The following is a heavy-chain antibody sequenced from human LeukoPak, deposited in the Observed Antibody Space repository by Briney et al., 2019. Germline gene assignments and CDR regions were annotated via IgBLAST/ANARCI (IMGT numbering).Heavy chain of an antibody. V-gene: IGHV3-43*01. Sequence: PGGSLRPSCAASGFTFDDYTMHWVRQAPGKGLEWVSLISWDGGSTYYADSVKGRFTISRDNSKNTLYLQMNSLRAEDTAVYYCAKDRHYYDSSGYRDWGQGTLVTVSS. D-gene: IGHD3-22*01. CDR1: GFTFDDYT. CDR3: AKDRHYYDSSGYRD. CDR2: ISWDGGST. J-gene: IGHJ4*02.